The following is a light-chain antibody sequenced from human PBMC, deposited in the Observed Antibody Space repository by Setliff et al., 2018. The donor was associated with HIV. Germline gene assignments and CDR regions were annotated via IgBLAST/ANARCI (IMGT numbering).Light chain of an antibody. CDR1: SSDVGGYNY. CDR3: SSYAGSSNVV. J-gene: IGLJ2*01. CDR2: AVS. Sequence: ALTQPASVSGSPGQSITISCTATSSDVGGYNYVSWYQQHPGKAPKLMISAVSNRPSGVSNRFSGSKSGNTASLTISGLQAEDEADYYCSSYAGSSNVVFGGGTK. V-gene: IGLV2-14*03.